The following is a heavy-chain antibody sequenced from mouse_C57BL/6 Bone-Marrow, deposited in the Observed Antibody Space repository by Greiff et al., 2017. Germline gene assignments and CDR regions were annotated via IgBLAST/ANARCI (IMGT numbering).Heavy chain of an antibody. CDR2: INPNNGGT. V-gene: IGHV1-18*01. Sequence: EVQLQQSGPELVKPGASVKIPCKASGYTFTDYNMDWVKQSHGKSLEWIGDINPNNGGTIYNQKFKGKATLTVDKSSSTAYMELRSLTSEDTAVYYCARQDYGSSPYCDYWGQGTTLTVSS. CDR1: GYTFTDYN. D-gene: IGHD1-1*01. J-gene: IGHJ2*01. CDR3: ARQDYGSSPYCDY.